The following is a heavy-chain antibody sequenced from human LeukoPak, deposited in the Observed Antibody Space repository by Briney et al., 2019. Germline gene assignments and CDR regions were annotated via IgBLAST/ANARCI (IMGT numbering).Heavy chain of an antibody. J-gene: IGHJ4*02. Sequence: PGRSLRLSCAASGFTFSSYAMHWVRQAPGKGLEWVAVISYDGSNKYYADSVKGRFTISRDNSKNTLYLQMNSLRAEDTAVYYCARALGNVAGTSDYSDYWGQGTLVTVSS. CDR3: ARALGNVAGTSDYSDY. CDR1: GFTFSSYA. D-gene: IGHD6-19*01. CDR2: ISYDGSNK. V-gene: IGHV3-30-3*01.